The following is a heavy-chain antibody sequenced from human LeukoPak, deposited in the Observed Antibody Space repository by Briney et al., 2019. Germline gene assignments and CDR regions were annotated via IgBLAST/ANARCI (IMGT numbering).Heavy chain of an antibody. J-gene: IGHJ4*01. D-gene: IGHD2-8*01. V-gene: IGHV4-61*02. Sequence: PSETLSLTCTVSGGSISSSSYYWSWIRQPAGKGLEWIGRIYTSGTTTYNPSLKSRVTMSVDTSKNHFSLKLNSVTAADTAVYYCASVMGGGLGHWGRGTLVTVFS. CDR2: IYTSGTT. CDR1: GGSISSSSYY. CDR3: ASVMGGGLGH.